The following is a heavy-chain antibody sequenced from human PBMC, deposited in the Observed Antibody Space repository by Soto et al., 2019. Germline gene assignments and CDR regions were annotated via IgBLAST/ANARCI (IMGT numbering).Heavy chain of an antibody. CDR3: AKSTGNTWALYYFDY. V-gene: IGHV3-23*01. J-gene: IGHJ4*02. D-gene: IGHD2-8*02. Sequence: EVQLLESGGGLIQPGGSLRLSCAVSGFTFSAYSMSWVRQAPGKGLEWVSGISGLGGSTYYADSVKGRFTISRDNSKNTLYLQVSSLRAEYTDVYYCAKSTGNTWALYYFDYWGQGTLLIVSS. CDR1: GFTFSAYS. CDR2: ISGLGGST.